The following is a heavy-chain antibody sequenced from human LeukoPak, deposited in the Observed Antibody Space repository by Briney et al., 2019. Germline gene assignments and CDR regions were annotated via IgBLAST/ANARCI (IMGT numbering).Heavy chain of an antibody. CDR1: GGTFSSYA. D-gene: IGHD1-20*01. J-gene: IGHJ4*02. V-gene: IGHV1-69*13. Sequence: SVKVSCKASGGTFSSYAISWVRQAPGQGLEWMGGIIPIFGTANYAQKFQGGVTITADESTSTAYMELSSLRSEDTAVYYCARVAPPYNWNEEGHYFDYWGQGTLVTVSS. CDR2: IIPIFGTA. CDR3: ARVAPPYNWNEEGHYFDY.